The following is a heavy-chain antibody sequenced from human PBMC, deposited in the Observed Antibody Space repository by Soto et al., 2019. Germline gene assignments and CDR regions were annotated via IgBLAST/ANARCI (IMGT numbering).Heavy chain of an antibody. J-gene: IGHJ5*02. CDR1: GGAVSSGTYY. CDR3: TRGPPRVQWFDP. Sequence: SETLSLTCTVSGGAVSSGTYYWSWIRQPPGKGLEWSGHIYFTGSTNYNPSLKSRVTVSLDTSRNQFSLKLSSVTAADTAVYYCTRGPPRVQWFDPWGLGTLVTVSS. V-gene: IGHV4-61*01. CDR2: IYFTGST.